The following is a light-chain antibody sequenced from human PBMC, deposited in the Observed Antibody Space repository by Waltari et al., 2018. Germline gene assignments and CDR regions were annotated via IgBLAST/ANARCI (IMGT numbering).Light chain of an antibody. CDR1: SSNIGKNY. CDR2: EDT. V-gene: IGLV1-51*02. CDR3: GTWDSSLSGAV. J-gene: IGLJ7*01. Sequence: QSVLTQPPSVSAAPGQRVTIPCSGCSSNIGKNYVSWYPQFPGSAPKLLRYEDTDRPAVVPGRFSGSKSGTSATLDITGLQPGDEAEYYCGTWDSSLSGAVFGGGTLLTVL.